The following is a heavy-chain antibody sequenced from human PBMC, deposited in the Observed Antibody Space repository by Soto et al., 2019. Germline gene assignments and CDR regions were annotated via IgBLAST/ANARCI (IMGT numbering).Heavy chain of an antibody. Sequence: QVQLVESGGDLVKPGGSLRLSCAASGITFSDYYMNWIRQAPGKGLEWVSYISGSGSYRNYADSVKGRFTISRDNAKNALYLQMNGLRAEDTAVYCCAGERGVVQGVIAGRTEHGGQGTLVTVSS. V-gene: IGHV3-11*06. J-gene: IGHJ1*01. CDR1: GITFSDYY. D-gene: IGHD3-10*01. CDR2: ISGSGSYR. CDR3: AGERGVVQGVIAGRTEH.